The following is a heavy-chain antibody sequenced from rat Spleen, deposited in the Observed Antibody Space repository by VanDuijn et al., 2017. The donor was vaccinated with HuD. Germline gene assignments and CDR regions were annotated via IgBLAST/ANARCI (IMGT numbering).Heavy chain of an antibody. CDR1: GFTFNNYW. Sequence: EVQLVESGGGLVQPGRSLKLSCVASGFTFNNYWMTWIRQAPGKGLEWVASITNTVGSTYYPDSVKGRFTISRDNAKSTLYLQMNSLRSEDTATYYCTRDYSGAYVMDAWCQGASVTVSS. CDR3: TRDYSGAYVMDA. D-gene: IGHD1-1*01. J-gene: IGHJ4*01. V-gene: IGHV5-31*01. CDR2: ITNTVGST.